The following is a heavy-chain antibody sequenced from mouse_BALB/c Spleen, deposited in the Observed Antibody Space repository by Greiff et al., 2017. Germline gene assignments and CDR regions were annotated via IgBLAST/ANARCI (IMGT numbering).Heavy chain of an antibody. Sequence: VQLQQSGPGLVQPSQSLSITCTVSGFSLTSYGVHWVRQSPGKGLEWLGVIWSGGSTDYNAAFISRLSISKDNSKSQVFFKMNSLQANDTAIYYCARKGLRLQAMDYWGQGTSVTVSS. D-gene: IGHD1-2*01. J-gene: IGHJ4*01. CDR2: IWSGGST. CDR3: ARKGLRLQAMDY. CDR1: GFSLTSYG. V-gene: IGHV2-2*02.